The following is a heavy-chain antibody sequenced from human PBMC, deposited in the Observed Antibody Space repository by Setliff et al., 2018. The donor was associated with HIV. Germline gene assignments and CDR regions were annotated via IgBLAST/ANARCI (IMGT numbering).Heavy chain of an antibody. CDR1: GGPISSSSFY. J-gene: IGHJ2*01. CDR3: ASPIPDDSSGYFPWWYFDL. Sequence: SETLSLTCTVSGGPISSSSFYWGWIRQPPGKGLEWIGSIYYSGSTYNNPSLKSRVTISVDRSKNQFALKLTSVTAADTAVYYCASPIPDDSSGYFPWWYFDLWGRGTLVTVSS. V-gene: IGHV4-39*01. CDR2: IYYSGST. D-gene: IGHD3-22*01.